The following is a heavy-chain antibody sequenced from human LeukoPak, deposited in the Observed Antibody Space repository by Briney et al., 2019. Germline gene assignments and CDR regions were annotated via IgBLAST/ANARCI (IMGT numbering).Heavy chain of an antibody. CDR1: GFTFSRYW. CDR2: IKQDGSEK. J-gene: IGHJ2*01. D-gene: IGHD3-9*01. Sequence: HTGGSLRLSCAASGFTFSRYWMSWVRQAPGKGLEWVANIKQDGSEKYYVDSVKGRFTISRDNSKNTLYLQMNSLRAEDTAVYYCAKVPRGGSTIWYSDLWGRGTLVTVSS. V-gene: IGHV3-7*01. CDR3: AKVPRGGSTIWYSDL.